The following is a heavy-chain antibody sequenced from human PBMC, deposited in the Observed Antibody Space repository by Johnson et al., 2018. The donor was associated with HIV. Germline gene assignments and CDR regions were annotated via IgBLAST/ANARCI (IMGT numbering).Heavy chain of an antibody. CDR2: IYSGGST. CDR3: ARSGGSSEIEAFDI. J-gene: IGHJ3*02. D-gene: IGHD3-16*01. CDR1: GFTVSSNY. V-gene: IGHV3-53*01. Sequence: VQLVESGGGLIQPGGSLRLSCAASGFTVSSNYMSWVRQAPGKGLEWVSVIYSGGSTYYADSVKGRFTISRDNSKNTLYLQMNSLRAEATAVYYCARSGGSSEIEAFDIWCQGTMVTVSS.